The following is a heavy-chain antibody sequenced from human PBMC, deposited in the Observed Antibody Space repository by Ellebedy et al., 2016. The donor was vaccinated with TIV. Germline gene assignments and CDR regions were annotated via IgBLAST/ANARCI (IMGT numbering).Heavy chain of an antibody. CDR1: GFTLSDYY. Sequence: GESLKISCASSGFTLSDYYMSWIRQAPGQGLEWVSYISPSTTYTNYADSVKGRFTISRDDAKNSLSLQMNSLKAEDTAVYYCARGEVGAYGMDVWGQGTTVTVSS. D-gene: IGHD1-26*01. CDR3: ARGEVGAYGMDV. J-gene: IGHJ6*02. CDR2: ISPSTTYT. V-gene: IGHV3-11*06.